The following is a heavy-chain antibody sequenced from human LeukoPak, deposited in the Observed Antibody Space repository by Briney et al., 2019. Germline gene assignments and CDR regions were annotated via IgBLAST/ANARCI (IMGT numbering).Heavy chain of an antibody. CDR2: MNPNSGNT. CDR1: GYTFTSYD. J-gene: IGHJ5*02. CDR3: ARDRIFNRRRYYGSGSFP. Sequence: ASVKVSCKASGYTFTSYDINWVRQATGQGLEWMGWMNPNSGNTGYAQKLQGRVTMTTDTSTSTAYMELRSLRSDDTAVYYCARDRIFNRRRYYGSGSFPWGQGTLVTVSS. V-gene: IGHV1-8*01. D-gene: IGHD3-10*01.